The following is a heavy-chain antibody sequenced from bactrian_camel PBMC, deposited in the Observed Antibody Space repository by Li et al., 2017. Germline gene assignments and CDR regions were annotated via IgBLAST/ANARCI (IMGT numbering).Heavy chain of an antibody. V-gene: IGHV3S53*01. CDR1: GYTYSSNC. CDR2: IGRDGRT. CDR3: AADWAGGNCVGPYDGRGY. J-gene: IGHJ6*01. Sequence: HVQLVETGGGSVQAGGSLRFSCAVPGYTYSSNCMGWFRQAPGKEREGVARIGRDGRTSYAESVKWRFTISQDSAKNTMYLQMNSLKPEDTAMYYCAADWAGGNCVGPYDGRGYWGQGTQVTVS. D-gene: IGHD3*01.